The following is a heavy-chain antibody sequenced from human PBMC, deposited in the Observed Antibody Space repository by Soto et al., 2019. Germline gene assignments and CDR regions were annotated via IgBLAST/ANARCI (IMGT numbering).Heavy chain of an antibody. CDR3: ARESPDSSGYYYFDY. D-gene: IGHD3-22*01. CDR2: INPSGGST. Sequence: ASVKVSCKASGYTFTSYYMHWVRQAPGQGLEWMGIINPSGGSTSYAQKFQGRVTMTRDTSTSTVYMELSSLRPEDTAVYYCARESPDSSGYYYFDYWGQGTLVTVSS. CDR1: GYTFTSYY. V-gene: IGHV1-46*01. J-gene: IGHJ4*02.